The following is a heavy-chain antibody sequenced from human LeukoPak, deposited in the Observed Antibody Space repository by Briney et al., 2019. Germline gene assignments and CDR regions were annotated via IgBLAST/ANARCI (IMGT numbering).Heavy chain of an antibody. CDR3: ARGPPGFRVGDY. CDR1: GFNFNNYG. J-gene: IGHJ4*02. CDR2: IPSDGNNQ. Sequence: PGGSLRLSCAASGFNFNNYGMHWVRQAPGKGLEWVTFIPSDGNNQYYADSVKGRFTVSRDNAKSTVFLQMNSLRVEDTAVYYCARGPPGFRVGDYWGQGTLVTVSS. V-gene: IGHV3-33*05. D-gene: IGHD1-1*01.